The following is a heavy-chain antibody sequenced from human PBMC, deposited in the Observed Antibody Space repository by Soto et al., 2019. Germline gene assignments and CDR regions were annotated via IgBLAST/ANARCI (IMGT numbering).Heavy chain of an antibody. CDR2: ISNDGGYM. D-gene: IGHD3-10*02. CDR1: GLTFSSFG. Sequence: QVHLVESGGGVVQPGTSLRLSCAASGLTFSSFGMHWVRQTPGKGLEWLAGISNDGGYMDQADSTKGRFTISRDNSKGTFFLQLSSLTPEDTGVYYCTNGLYVTDGNAEFDSWGQGTLVTVSS. J-gene: IGHJ4*02. CDR3: TNGLYVTDGNAEFDS. V-gene: IGHV3-30*18.